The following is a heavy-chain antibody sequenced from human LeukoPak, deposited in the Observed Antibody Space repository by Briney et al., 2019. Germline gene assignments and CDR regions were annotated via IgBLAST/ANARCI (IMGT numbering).Heavy chain of an antibody. CDR3: ARRGHYYDSSGFDY. Sequence: GGSLRLSCAASGFTFSSYAMHWVRQAPGKGLEYVSAISSNGGSTYYANSVKGRFTISRDNSKNTLYLQMNSLRAEDTAVYYCARRGHYYDSSGFDYWGQGTLVTVSS. V-gene: IGHV3-64*01. CDR2: ISSNGGST. CDR1: GFTFSSYA. J-gene: IGHJ4*02. D-gene: IGHD3-22*01.